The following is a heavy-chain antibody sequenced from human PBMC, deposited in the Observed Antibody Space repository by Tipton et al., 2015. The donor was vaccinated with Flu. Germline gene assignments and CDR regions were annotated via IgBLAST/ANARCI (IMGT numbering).Heavy chain of an antibody. CDR2: INPSGGNT. V-gene: IGHV1-46*01. CDR1: GYTFTSYY. D-gene: IGHD3-22*01. J-gene: IGHJ4*02. CDR3: ARASYYYDGSGYWFEY. Sequence: QLVQSGAEVKKPGASVKVSCKASGYTFTSYYLHWVRQAPGQGLDWMGLINPSGGNTNYAEKFQGRVTMTSDKSTSSVYMELSSLRSEDTAVYYCARASYYYDGSGYWFEYWGQGTLVSVSS.